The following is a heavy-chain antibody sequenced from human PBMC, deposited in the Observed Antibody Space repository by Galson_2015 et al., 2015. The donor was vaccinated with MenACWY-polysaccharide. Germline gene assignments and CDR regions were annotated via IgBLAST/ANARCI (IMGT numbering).Heavy chain of an antibody. CDR2: ISWNSGNK. CDR3: AKGLDGVAAPDY. J-gene: IGHJ4*02. V-gene: IGHV3-9*01. D-gene: IGHD6-13*01. Sequence: SLRLSCAASRFTFSTYWMTWVRQAPGNGLEWVSGISWNSGNKDYADYVKGRFTISRDNARNYLYLQLNSLRVEDTALYYCAKGLDGVAAPDYWGQGTLVTVSS. CDR1: RFTFSTYW.